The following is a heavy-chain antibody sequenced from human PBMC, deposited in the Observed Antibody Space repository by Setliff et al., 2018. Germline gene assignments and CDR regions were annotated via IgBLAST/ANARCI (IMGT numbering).Heavy chain of an antibody. D-gene: IGHD2-15*01. CDR2: TIPMFGTT. V-gene: IGHV1-69*05. J-gene: IGHJ6*03. Sequence: SVKVSCKATGGTFRNYGISWVRQAPGQGLEWMGGTIPMFGTTNYAQKFQGRVTVITDESTSTAYMELSSLKSEDTAMYYCAREGVDTRSSTDYRYYMDVWGKGTTVTVSS. CDR1: GGTFRNYG. CDR3: AREGVDTRSSTDYRYYMDV.